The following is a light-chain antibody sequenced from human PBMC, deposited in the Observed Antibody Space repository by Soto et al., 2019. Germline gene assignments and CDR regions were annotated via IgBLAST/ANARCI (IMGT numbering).Light chain of an antibody. CDR3: SSSTISSTLEGV. J-gene: IGLJ2*01. CDR2: DVS. CDR1: SSDVGDYNY. Sequence: QSALTQPASVSGSPGQSITISCTGTSSDVGDYNYVSWYQQHPGKAPKLMIYDVSNRPSGISYRFSGSKSGNTASLTISGLQAEDEAEYYCSSSTISSTLEGVFGGGTKLTVL. V-gene: IGLV2-14*01.